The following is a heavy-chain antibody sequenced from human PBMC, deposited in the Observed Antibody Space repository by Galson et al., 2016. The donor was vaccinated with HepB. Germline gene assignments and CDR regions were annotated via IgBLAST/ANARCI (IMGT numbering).Heavy chain of an antibody. J-gene: IGHJ4*02. CDR2: ISGRGGGT. Sequence: SLRLSCAASGFSFSSYAMSWVRQAPGKGLERVSLISGRGGGTNYAESVKGRFTISRDNSKNILFLQMKSLRAEDTAVYYCAKDIWIWLGSGTPGFFDYWGQGTLVTVSS. D-gene: IGHD3-10*01. V-gene: IGHV3-23*01. CDR3: AKDIWIWLGSGTPGFFDY. CDR1: GFSFSSYA.